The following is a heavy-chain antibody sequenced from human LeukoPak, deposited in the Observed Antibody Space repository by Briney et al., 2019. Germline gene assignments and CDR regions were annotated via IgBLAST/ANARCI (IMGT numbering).Heavy chain of an antibody. Sequence: GGSLRLSCAASGFIFRNYAMSWVRQAPGKGXXXXXXXXXSGDTTYYADSVKGRFTISRDNSKNTLYVEMNTLRAEDTAVYYCAKWGDYDILTGYYVSDFWGQGTLVTVSS. CDR1: GFIFRNYA. CDR2: XXXSGDTT. CDR3: AKWGDYDILTGYYVSDF. V-gene: IGHV3-23*01. D-gene: IGHD3-9*01. J-gene: IGHJ4*02.